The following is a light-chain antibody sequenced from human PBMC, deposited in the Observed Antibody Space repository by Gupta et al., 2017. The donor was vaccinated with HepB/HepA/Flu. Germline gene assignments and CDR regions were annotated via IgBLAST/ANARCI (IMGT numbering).Light chain of an antibody. J-gene: IGKJ1*01. CDR1: QSISSY. CDR2: AAS. V-gene: IGKV1-39*01. CDR3: QQRDITPQT. Sequence: DIQMTQSPSSLSASVGDRVTITCRASQSISSYLNWYQQKPGKAPNLLIYAASSFQSGVPSRFSDSGSGTDFTLTITRLQPEDFATYYCQQRDITPQTFGQGTKVEIK.